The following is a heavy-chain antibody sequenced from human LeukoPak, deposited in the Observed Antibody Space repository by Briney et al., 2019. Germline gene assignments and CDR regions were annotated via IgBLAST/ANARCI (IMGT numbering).Heavy chain of an antibody. V-gene: IGHV1-18*01. CDR1: GYTFTSYG. Sequence: GASVKVSCKASGYTFTSYGISWVRQAPGQGLEWMGWISAYNGNTNYAQKLQGRVTMTTDTSTSTAYMELGSLRSDDTAVYYCARSARGSYYDSSGNSFDYWGQGTLVTVSS. CDR3: ARSARGSYYDSSGNSFDY. J-gene: IGHJ4*02. D-gene: IGHD3-22*01. CDR2: ISAYNGNT.